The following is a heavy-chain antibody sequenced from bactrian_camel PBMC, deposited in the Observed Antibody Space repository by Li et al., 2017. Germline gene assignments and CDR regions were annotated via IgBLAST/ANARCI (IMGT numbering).Heavy chain of an antibody. V-gene: IGHV3-2*01. J-gene: IGHJ4*01. D-gene: IGHD5*01. CDR1: RPTFQYNA. CDR2: IYTDGSKT. CDR3: ATNMDPGAGWAFNY. Sequence: HVQLVESGGGSVQTGGSLTLSCEASRPTFQYNAMSWVRQAPGKGLEWVFGIYTDGSKTFYADSVKGRFTISKDNAKNTLYLQMNSLKSDDTALYYCATNMDPGAGWAFNYWGQGTQVTVS.